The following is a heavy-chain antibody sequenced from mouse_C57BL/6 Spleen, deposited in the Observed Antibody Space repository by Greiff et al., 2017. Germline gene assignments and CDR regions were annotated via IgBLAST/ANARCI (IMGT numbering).Heavy chain of an antibody. V-gene: IGHV6-3*01. CDR1: GFTFSNYW. CDR2: IRLKSDNYAT. Sequence: EVKVVESGGGLVQPGGSMKLSCVASGFTFSNYWMNWVRQSPEKGLEWVAQIRLKSDNYATHYAESVKGRFTISRDDSKSSVYLQMNNLRAEDTGIYYCTGGLPYYFDYWGQGTTLTVSS. D-gene: IGHD3-1*01. CDR3: TGGLPYYFDY. J-gene: IGHJ2*01.